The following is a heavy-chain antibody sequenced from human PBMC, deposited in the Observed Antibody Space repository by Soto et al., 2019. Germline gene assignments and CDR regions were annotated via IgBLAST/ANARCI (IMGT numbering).Heavy chain of an antibody. Sequence: QLQLQESGPGLVKPSETLSLTCTVSGGSISISSYYWGWIRQPPGKGLEWIGSIYYSGSTYYNPSLKSPLTISVDTSTHQSSLKLSSVTAADPAVYYCARQTNDYWGQGTLVTVSS. J-gene: IGHJ4*02. V-gene: IGHV4-39*01. CDR1: GGSISISSYY. D-gene: IGHD2-8*01. CDR3: ARQTNDY. CDR2: IYYSGST.